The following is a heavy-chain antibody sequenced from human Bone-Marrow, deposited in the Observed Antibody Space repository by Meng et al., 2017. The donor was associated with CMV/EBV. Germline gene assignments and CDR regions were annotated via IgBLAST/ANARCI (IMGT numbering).Heavy chain of an antibody. D-gene: IGHD3-3*01. J-gene: IGHJ5*02. Sequence: ESLKISCTVSGGSISSRSYYWGWIRQPPGKGLEWIGSIYYSGSTYFNPSLKSRVTISVGTSKNQFSLKLSSVTAADTAMYYCATVGGWSAYYVVDPWGQGTLVTVSS. CDR2: IYYSGST. CDR3: ATVGGWSAYYVVDP. CDR1: GGSISSRSYY. V-gene: IGHV4-39*07.